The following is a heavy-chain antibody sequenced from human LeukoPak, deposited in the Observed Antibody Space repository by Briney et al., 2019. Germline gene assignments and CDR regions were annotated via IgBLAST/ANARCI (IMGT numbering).Heavy chain of an antibody. V-gene: IGHV3-30*18. CDR3: AKEEGVMAIAGSPSGY. Sequence: GGSLRLSCAASGFTFSNYGIHWVRQAPGKGLEWVAIISSDGTNKYYADSVKGRFTISRDNSKNTLYLQMNSLRAEDTAMYYCAKEEGVMAIAGSPSGYWGQGTLVTVSS. CDR2: ISSDGTNK. J-gene: IGHJ4*02. CDR1: GFTFSNYG. D-gene: IGHD2-21*01.